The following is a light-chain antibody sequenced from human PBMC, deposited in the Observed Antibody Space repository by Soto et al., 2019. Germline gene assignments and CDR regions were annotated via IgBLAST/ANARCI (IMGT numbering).Light chain of an antibody. V-gene: IGKV3-20*01. Sequence: EIVLTQSPVTLSLSPGERATLSWSASQIVSSSYLAWYQQKPGQAPRLLIYGASSRATCIPDRFSGSGSGTDFTLTISRLEPEDFAVYYCQQYGSSPPVTFGQGTRLEIK. J-gene: IGKJ5*01. CDR2: GAS. CDR3: QQYGSSPPVT. CDR1: QIVSSSY.